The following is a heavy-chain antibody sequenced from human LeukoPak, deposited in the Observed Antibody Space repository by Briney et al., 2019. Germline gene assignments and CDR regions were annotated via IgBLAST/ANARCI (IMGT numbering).Heavy chain of an antibody. J-gene: IGHJ4*02. CDR1: GGSFSGYY. CDR2: INHSGST. D-gene: IGHD3-22*01. Sequence: SETLSLTCAVYGGSFSGYYWSWIRQPPGKGLEWIGEINHSGSTNYNPSLKSRVTISVDTSKNQFSLNLSSMTAPDTAVYYCARGRKSRTYFSDSSAYAVYFDYWGQGILATVSS. CDR3: ARGRKSRTYFSDSSAYAVYFDY. V-gene: IGHV4-34*01.